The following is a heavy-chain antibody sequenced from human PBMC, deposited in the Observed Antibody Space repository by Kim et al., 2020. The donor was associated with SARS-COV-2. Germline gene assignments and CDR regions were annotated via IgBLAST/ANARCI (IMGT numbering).Heavy chain of an antibody. CDR3: AREGGFGEVSGMDV. V-gene: IGHV3-33*01. J-gene: IGHJ6*02. Sequence: GGSLRHSCAASGFTFSSYGMHWVRQAPGKGLEWVAVIWYDGSNKYYADSVKGRFTISRDNSKNTLYLQMNSLRAEDTAVYYCAREGGFGEVSGMDVWGQGTTVTVSS. D-gene: IGHD3-10*01. CDR1: GFTFSSYG. CDR2: IWYDGSNK.